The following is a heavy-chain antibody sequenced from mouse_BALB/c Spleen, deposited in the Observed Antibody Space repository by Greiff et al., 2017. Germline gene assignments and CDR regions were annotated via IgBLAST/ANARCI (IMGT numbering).Heavy chain of an antibody. CDR1: GYTFTSYW. CDR2: IYPGDGDT. CDR3: ARVPFDY. V-gene: IGHV1-87*01. J-gene: IGHJ2*01. Sequence: VQLQQSGAELARPGASVKLSCKASGYTFTSYWMQWVKQRPGQGLEWIGAIYPGDGDTRYTQKFKGKATLTADKSSSTAYMQLSSLASEDSAVYYCARVPFDYWGQGTTLTVSS.